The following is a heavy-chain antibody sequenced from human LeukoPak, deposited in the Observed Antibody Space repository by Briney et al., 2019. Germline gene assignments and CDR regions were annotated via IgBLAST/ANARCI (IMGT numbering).Heavy chain of an antibody. J-gene: IGHJ3*02. CDR1: GGSISSGDYY. Sequence: KPSQTLSLTCTVSGGSISSGDYYWSWIRQPPGEGLEWIGYIYYTGTTYYSPSLKSRVTISVDTSKNQFSLKLSSVTAADTAVYYCATDVAVAGTGAFDIWGQGTMVTVSS. CDR3: ATDVAVAGTGAFDI. V-gene: IGHV4-30-4*08. D-gene: IGHD6-19*01. CDR2: IYYTGTT.